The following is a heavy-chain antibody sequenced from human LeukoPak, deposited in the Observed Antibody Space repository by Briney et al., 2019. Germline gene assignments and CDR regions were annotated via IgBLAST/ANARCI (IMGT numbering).Heavy chain of an antibody. Sequence: GGSLRLSCAASGFTFSGYSMNWVRQAPGKGLEWVSYISSSGSTTYYADAVKGRFTISRDNAKNSLYLQMNSLRVEDTAVYYCARVMVGARAGDVWGQGITVTVSS. V-gene: IGHV3-48*04. J-gene: IGHJ6*02. D-gene: IGHD1-26*01. CDR2: ISSSGSTT. CDR1: GFTFSGYS. CDR3: ARVMVGARAGDV.